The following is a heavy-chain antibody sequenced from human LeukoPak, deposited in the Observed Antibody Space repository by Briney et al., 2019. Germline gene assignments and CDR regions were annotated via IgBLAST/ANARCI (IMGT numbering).Heavy chain of an antibody. CDR1: SGSISTSNYY. Sequence: SETLSLTCTVSSGSISTSNYYWGWVRQPPGKALEWIGNIFYSGSTYYSPSLKSRVTISLDTSRNQFSLKLNSVTAADTAVYFCATLVSTRYYFDYWGQGTLVTVSS. V-gene: IGHV4-39*07. CDR3: ATLVSTRYYFDY. CDR2: IFYSGST. D-gene: IGHD5/OR15-5a*01. J-gene: IGHJ4*02.